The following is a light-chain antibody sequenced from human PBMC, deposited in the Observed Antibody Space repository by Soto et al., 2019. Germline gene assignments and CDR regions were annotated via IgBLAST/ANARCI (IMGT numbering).Light chain of an antibody. Sequence: EIVLTQSPGTLSLSSGERATLSCRALQSVSSSYLAGYKQKPGQAPRLLIYGASSRATGIPDRFSGSGSGSEFTLTISGLQSEDFAVYYCQQYNDRPPITFGQGTRLEIK. CDR3: QQYNDRPPIT. CDR2: GAS. CDR1: QSVSSSY. V-gene: IGKV3-20*01. J-gene: IGKJ5*01.